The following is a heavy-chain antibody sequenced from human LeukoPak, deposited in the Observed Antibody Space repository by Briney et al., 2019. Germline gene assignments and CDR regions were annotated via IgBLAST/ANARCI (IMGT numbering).Heavy chain of an antibody. Sequence: GTSLRLSCAVSGFTIANHGMHWVRQAPGKGLEWVAMISHDGAAVYYGDSVKGRLTISRDNSNNTLYLQMNSLRAEDTAVYYCARAIVGATWPWGQGTLVTVSS. J-gene: IGHJ5*02. V-gene: IGHV3-30*03. CDR2: ISHDGAAV. CDR1: GFTIANHG. D-gene: IGHD1-26*01. CDR3: ARAIVGATWP.